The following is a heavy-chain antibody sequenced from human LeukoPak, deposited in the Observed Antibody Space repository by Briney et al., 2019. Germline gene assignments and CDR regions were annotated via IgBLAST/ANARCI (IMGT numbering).Heavy chain of an antibody. Sequence: GGSLRLSCAASGFTFSSYAMSWVRQAPGKGLEWVSAISGNGDGTYYADSVKGRFTISRDNPKNTLYLQMNSLRAEDTAVYYCAKLRDYFDSSGNFDYWGQGTLVTVSS. V-gene: IGHV3-23*01. D-gene: IGHD3-22*01. CDR2: ISGNGDGT. CDR1: GFTFSSYA. CDR3: AKLRDYFDSSGNFDY. J-gene: IGHJ4*02.